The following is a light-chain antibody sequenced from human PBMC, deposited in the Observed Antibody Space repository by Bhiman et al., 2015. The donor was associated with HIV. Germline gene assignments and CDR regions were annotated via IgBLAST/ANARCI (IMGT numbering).Light chain of an antibody. V-gene: IGLV2-14*03. Sequence: QSALTQPASVSGSPGQSITISCTGTTRDVGGYDYVSWYQQHPGKAPQLMIYDVSKRPSGVSNRFSGSKSANTASLTISGLQAEDEADYYCSSYASSSTLVFGGGTQLTVL. CDR3: SSYASSSTLV. CDR2: DVS. J-gene: IGLJ2*01. CDR1: TRDVGGYDY.